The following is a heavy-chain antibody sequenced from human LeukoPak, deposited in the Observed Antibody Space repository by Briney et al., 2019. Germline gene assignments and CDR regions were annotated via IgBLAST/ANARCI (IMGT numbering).Heavy chain of an antibody. CDR3: ARLGSSGLGY. J-gene: IGHJ4*02. V-gene: IGHV1-2*02. D-gene: IGHD6-6*01. CDR1: GYTFTAYY. Sequence: TSVKVSCKASGYTFTAYYMHWVRQAPGQGLEWMGWINPNSGGTNFVQKSQGRVTMTRDTSISTAYMEVSSLRSDDTAVYYCARLGSSGLGYWGQGTLVTVSS. CDR2: INPNSGGT.